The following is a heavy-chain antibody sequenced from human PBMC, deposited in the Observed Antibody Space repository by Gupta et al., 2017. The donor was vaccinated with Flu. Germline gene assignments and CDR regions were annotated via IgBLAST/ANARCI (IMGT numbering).Heavy chain of an antibody. D-gene: IGHD2-15*01. J-gene: IGHJ6*02. Sequence: SSSTIYYADSVKGRFNIARDNAKNSLYLQMSSLGAEDTAVYYCARGAAMAAEYQYCSGGSCYSMDYYYGMDVWGQGTTVTVSS. CDR2: SSSTI. CDR3: ARGAAMAAEYQYCSGGSCYSMDYYYGMDV. V-gene: IGHV3-48*01.